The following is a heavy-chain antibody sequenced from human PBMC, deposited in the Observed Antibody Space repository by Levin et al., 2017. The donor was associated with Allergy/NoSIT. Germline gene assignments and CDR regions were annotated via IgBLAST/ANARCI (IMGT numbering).Heavy chain of an antibody. CDR2: IYSGGST. V-gene: IGHV3-66*01. CDR1: GFTVSSNY. CDR3: ARDVGGPNDYGDYGDY. Sequence: GGSLRLSCAASGFTVSSNYMSWVRQAPGKGLEWVSVIYSGGSTYYADSVKGRFTISRDNSKNTLYLQMNSLRAEDTAVYYCARDVGGPNDYGDYGDYWGQGTLVTVSS. J-gene: IGHJ4*02. D-gene: IGHD4-17*01.